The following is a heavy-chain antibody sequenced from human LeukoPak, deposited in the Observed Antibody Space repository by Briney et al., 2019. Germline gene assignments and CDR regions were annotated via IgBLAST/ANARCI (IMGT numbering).Heavy chain of an antibody. V-gene: IGHV3-30*18. CDR2: ISYDGSNK. Sequence: GGSLRLSCAASGFTFSSYGMHWVRQAPGKGLEWVAVISYDGSNKYYADSVKGRFTISRDNSKNTLYLQMNSLRAEDTAVYYCAKESGYSYGLDYWGQGTLVTVSS. CDR1: GFTFSSYG. D-gene: IGHD5-18*01. CDR3: AKESGYSYGLDY. J-gene: IGHJ4*02.